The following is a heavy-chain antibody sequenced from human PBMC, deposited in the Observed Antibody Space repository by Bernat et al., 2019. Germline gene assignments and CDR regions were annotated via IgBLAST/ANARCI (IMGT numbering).Heavy chain of an antibody. J-gene: IGHJ3*02. V-gene: IGHV3-66*04. D-gene: IGHD4-17*01. CDR3: ASHGYGDYALDAFDI. CDR2: IYSGGST. Sequence: EVQLVESGGGLVQPGGSLRLSCAASGFTVSSNYMSWVRQAPGKGLEWVSVIYSGGSTYYADSVKGRFTISRDNSKNTLYLQMNSLRAEDTAVYYCASHGYGDYALDAFDIWGQGTMVTVSS. CDR1: GFTVSSNY.